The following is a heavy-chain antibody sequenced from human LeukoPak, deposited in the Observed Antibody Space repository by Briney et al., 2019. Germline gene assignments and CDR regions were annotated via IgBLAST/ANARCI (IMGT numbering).Heavy chain of an antibody. CDR1: GFTFSSYA. Sequence: GGSLRLSCAASGFTFSSYAMSWVRQAPGKGLEWVSAISGSGRSTYYADSVKGRFTISRDNSKNTLYLQMNSLRAEDTAVYYCAKDLYSYGQSHDWGQGTLVTVSS. V-gene: IGHV3-23*01. CDR3: AKDLYSYGQSHD. D-gene: IGHD5-18*01. J-gene: IGHJ4*02. CDR2: ISGSGRST.